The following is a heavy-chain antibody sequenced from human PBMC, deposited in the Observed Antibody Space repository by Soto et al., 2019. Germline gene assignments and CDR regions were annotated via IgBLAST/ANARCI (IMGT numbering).Heavy chain of an antibody. J-gene: IGHJ5*02. Sequence: ASVKVSCTASGYTFAGYYRHWVRQEHGQGLEWMGWINTNSGDTQYAQKFQGRVTMTSDTSISTAYMELSSLRSDDTAVYYCARVMLYSSASRNNWFDPWGQGTLVTVSS. CDR3: ARVMLYSSASRNNWFDP. V-gene: IGHV1-2*02. CDR2: INTNSGDT. CDR1: GYTFAGYY. D-gene: IGHD6-6*01.